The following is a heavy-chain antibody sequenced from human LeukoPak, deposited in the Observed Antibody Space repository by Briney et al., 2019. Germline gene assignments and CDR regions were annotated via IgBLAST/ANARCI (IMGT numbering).Heavy chain of an antibody. CDR1: GGSISSGSYY. V-gene: IGHV4-61*02. J-gene: IGHJ4*02. D-gene: IGHD6-19*01. CDR2: IYTSGST. Sequence: TLSLTCTVSGGSISSGSYYWSWIRQPAGKGLEWIGRIYTSGSTNYNPSLKSRVTISVDTSKNQFSLKLSSVTAADTAVYYCARYEQWLGYWGQGTLVTVSS. CDR3: ARYEQWLGY.